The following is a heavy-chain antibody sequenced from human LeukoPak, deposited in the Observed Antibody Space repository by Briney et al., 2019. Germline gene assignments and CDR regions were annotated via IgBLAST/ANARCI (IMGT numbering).Heavy chain of an antibody. Sequence: GGSLRLSCAASGLTFSSYSMNWVRQAPGKGLEWVSYISSSSSTIYYADSVKGRFTISRDNAKNSLYLQMNSLRDEDTAVYYCARGYTMVRGVIFDYWGQGTLVTVSS. CDR2: ISSSSSTI. J-gene: IGHJ4*02. CDR3: ARGYTMVRGVIFDY. CDR1: GLTFSSYS. V-gene: IGHV3-48*02. D-gene: IGHD3-10*01.